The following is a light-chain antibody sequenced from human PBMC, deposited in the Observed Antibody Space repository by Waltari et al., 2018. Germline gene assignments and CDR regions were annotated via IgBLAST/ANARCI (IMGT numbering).Light chain of an antibody. V-gene: IGKV3-20*01. Sequence: LTQSPGTLFLSPGERATLSCRASQSIGTYLVWYQQKPGQAPRLLMYAASRRATGIPDRYSGSGSGTDFSLTISRLEPEDFAVYFCQNHERLPATFGQGTKVKIK. CDR2: AAS. CDR3: QNHERLPAT. J-gene: IGKJ1*01. CDR1: QSIGTY.